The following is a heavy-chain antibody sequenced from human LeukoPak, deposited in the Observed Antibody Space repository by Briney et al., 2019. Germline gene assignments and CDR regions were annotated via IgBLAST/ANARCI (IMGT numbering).Heavy chain of an antibody. J-gene: IGHJ3*02. V-gene: IGHV4-38-2*01. D-gene: IGHD5-24*01. Sequence: SETLSLTCSVSGFSISNGYYWGWIRQPPGQGLEWIGNIYSPAITKYNPSLSSRVTISLDTSKNQFSLNLTSVTAADTAVYYCARHRAEMATITDDAFDIWGQGTMVTVSS. CDR1: GFSISNGYY. CDR2: IYSPAIT. CDR3: ARHRAEMATITDDAFDI.